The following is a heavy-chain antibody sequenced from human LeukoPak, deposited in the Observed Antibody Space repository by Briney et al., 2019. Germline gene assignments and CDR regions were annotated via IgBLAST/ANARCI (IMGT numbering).Heavy chain of an antibody. CDR2: IYYSGST. D-gene: IGHD2-15*01. CDR1: GGSISSGGYY. J-gene: IGHJ4*02. CDR3: ARSASGGSGVLDY. V-gene: IGHV4-31*03. Sequence: PSQTLSLTCTVSGGSISSGGYYWSWIRQHPGKGLEWIGYIYYSGSTYYNPSLKSRDTISVDTSKNQFSLKLSSVTAADTAVYYCARSASGGSGVLDYWDQGTLVTVSS.